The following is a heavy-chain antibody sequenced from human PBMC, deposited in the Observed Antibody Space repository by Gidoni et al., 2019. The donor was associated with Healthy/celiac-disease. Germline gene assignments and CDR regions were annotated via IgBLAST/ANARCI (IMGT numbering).Heavy chain of an antibody. V-gene: IGHV3-23*01. CDR2: ISGSGGST. Sequence: EVQLLESGGGLVQPGGSLRLSCAASGFTFSSYAMSWVRPAPGKGLEGVSAISGSGGSTYYADSVKGRFTISRDNSKNTLYLQMNSLRAEDTAVYYCAKAIVATITYPDYYFDYWGQGTLVTVSS. CDR1: GFTFSSYA. D-gene: IGHD5-12*01. J-gene: IGHJ4*02. CDR3: AKAIVATITYPDYYFDY.